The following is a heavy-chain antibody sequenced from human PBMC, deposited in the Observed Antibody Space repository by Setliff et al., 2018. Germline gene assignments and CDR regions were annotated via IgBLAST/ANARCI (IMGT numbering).Heavy chain of an antibody. J-gene: IGHJ4*02. D-gene: IGHD2-8*02. V-gene: IGHV4-59*08. CDR3: ARLSPYNTGPPFDY. CDR2: ISYTGST. CDR1: GDSIFDNY. Sequence: SETLSLTCSVSGDSIFDNYWSWIRQSPGRGLEWIAYISYTGSTNYNPSLKSRVTISLNTSKNHFSLNLRSVAAADTAVYYCARLSPYNTGPPFDYWGQGTLVTVSS.